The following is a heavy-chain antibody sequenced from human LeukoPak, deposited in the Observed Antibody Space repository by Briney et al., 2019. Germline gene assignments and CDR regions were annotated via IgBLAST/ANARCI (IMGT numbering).Heavy chain of an antibody. Sequence: PSGTLSLTCTVSGGSISSYYWSWIRQPPGKGLEWIGYIYYSGSTNYNPSLKSRVTISVDTSKNQFSLKLSSVTAADTAVYYCARDNDSRDPPHFDYWGQGTLVTVSS. CDR3: ARDNDSRDPPHFDY. CDR2: IYYSGST. CDR1: GGSISSYY. J-gene: IGHJ4*02. V-gene: IGHV4-59*01. D-gene: IGHD3-16*01.